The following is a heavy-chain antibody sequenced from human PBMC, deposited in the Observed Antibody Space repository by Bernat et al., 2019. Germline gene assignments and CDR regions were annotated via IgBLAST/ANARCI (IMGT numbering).Heavy chain of an antibody. CDR3: AQSTSCYGGGSNWFDP. CDR2: IYWDDDK. D-gene: IGHD2-2*01. Sequence: QITLKESGPTLVKPTQTLTLTCTFSGFSLSTSGVGVGWIRQPPGKALEWLALIYWDDDKRYSPSLKSRLTITKDTSKNQVVLTMTNMDPVDTATYYCAQSTSCYGGGSNWFDPWGQEPWSPSPQ. V-gene: IGHV2-5*02. CDR1: GFSLSTSGVG. J-gene: IGHJ5*02.